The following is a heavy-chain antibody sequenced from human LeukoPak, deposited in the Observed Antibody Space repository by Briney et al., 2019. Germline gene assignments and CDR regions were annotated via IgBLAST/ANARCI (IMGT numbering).Heavy chain of an antibody. CDR1: GFSFSSYS. CDR2: ISSSSSYI. Sequence: GGSLRLSCAASGFSFSSYSMNWVRQAPGKGLEWVSSISSSSSYIYYADSVKGRFTISRDNAKNSLYLQMNSLRAEDTAVYYCASDANGVDSSSSPGYWGQGTLVTVSS. J-gene: IGHJ4*02. V-gene: IGHV3-21*01. CDR3: ASDANGVDSSSSPGY. D-gene: IGHD6-6*01.